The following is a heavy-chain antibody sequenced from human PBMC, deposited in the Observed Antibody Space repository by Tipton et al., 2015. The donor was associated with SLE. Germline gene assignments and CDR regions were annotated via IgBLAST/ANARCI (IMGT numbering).Heavy chain of an antibody. CDR3: ARDSRVVVAARGGFDY. V-gene: IGHV4-38-2*02. CDR2: IYHSGST. D-gene: IGHD2-15*01. Sequence: TLSLTCTVSGYSISSGYYWGWIRQPPGKGLEWIGNIYHSGSTYYNPSLKSRVTISVDTSKNQFSLKLSSVTAADTAVHYCARDSRVVVAARGGFDYWGQGTLVTVSS. CDR1: GYSISSGYY. J-gene: IGHJ4*02.